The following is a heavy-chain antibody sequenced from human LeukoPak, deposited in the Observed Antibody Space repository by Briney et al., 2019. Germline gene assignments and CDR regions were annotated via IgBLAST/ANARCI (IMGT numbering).Heavy chain of an antibody. CDR3: ARGRKALRRSGSLYYYYMDV. CDR2: MNPNSGNT. D-gene: IGHD3-10*01. Sequence: EASVKVSCKASGYTFTSYDINWVRQATGQGLEWMGWMNPNSGNTGYAQKFQGRVTMTRNTSISTAYMELSSLRSEDTAVYYCARGRKALRRSGSLYYYYMDVWGKGTTVTVSS. J-gene: IGHJ6*03. V-gene: IGHV1-8*02. CDR1: GYTFTSYD.